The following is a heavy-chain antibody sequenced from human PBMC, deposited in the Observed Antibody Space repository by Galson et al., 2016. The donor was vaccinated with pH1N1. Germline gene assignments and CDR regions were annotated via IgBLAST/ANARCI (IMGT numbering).Heavy chain of an antibody. CDR2: IYYSGST. D-gene: IGHD3-16*01. J-gene: IGHJ6*03. V-gene: IGHV4-31*03. CDR1: GGSISSGGYY. Sequence: TLSLTCTVSGGSISSGGYYWSWIRQHPGKGLEWIGYIYYSGSTYYNPSLKSRVTISVDTSKNQFSLKLSSVTAADTAVYYCAMVPGGEFLYYMDVWGKGTTVTVSS. CDR3: AMVPGGEFLYYMDV.